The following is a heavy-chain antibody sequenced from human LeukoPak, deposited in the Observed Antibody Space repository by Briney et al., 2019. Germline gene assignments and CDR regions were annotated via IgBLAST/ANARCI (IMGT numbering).Heavy chain of an antibody. CDR3: ARHNPPPTGFCSGTSCFMSGSQYFYMDV. Sequence: SETLSLTCTVSGGSIRGYFWSWIRQPPGKGPEWIGYIYSTGTINYSPSLSSRVTISVDTSKNQLSLNLRFVTATDTAVYHCARHNPPPTGFCSGTSCFMSGSQYFYMDVWGKGTSVTVS. CDR2: IYSTGTI. V-gene: IGHV4-4*09. J-gene: IGHJ6*03. D-gene: IGHD2-2*01. CDR1: GGSIRGYF.